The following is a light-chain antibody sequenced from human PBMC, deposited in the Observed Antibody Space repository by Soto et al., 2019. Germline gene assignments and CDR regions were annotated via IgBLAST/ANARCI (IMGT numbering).Light chain of an antibody. CDR3: QSYDSSLSGYV. J-gene: IGLJ1*01. V-gene: IGLV1-40*01. CDR1: SSNIGAGYD. CDR2: GNS. Sequence: QSVLTHPPSVSGAPGKRVTISCTGSSSNIGAGYDVHWYQQLPGPAPKLLIYGNSNRPSGVPDRFSGSKSGTSASLAITGLQAEDEADYYCQSYDSSLSGYVFGTGTKLTVL.